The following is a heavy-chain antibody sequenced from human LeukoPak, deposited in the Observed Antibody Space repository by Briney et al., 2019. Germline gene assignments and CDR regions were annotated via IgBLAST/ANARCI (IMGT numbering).Heavy chain of an antibody. D-gene: IGHD5-24*01. J-gene: IGHJ4*01. V-gene: IGHV3-21*01. CDR1: GFTFSSYS. CDR2: ISSSSSYI. CDR3: ARDYKYAFDN. Sequence: GGSLRLSCAASGFTFSSYSMNWVRQAPGKGLEWVSSISSSSSYIYYADSVKGRFTISGDKAKNSLYLQMNSLRVEDTAVYYCARDYKYAFDNWGHGTLVTVSS.